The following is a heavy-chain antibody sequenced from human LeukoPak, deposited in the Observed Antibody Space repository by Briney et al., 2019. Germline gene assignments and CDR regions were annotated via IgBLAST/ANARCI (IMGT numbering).Heavy chain of an antibody. Sequence: GGSLRLSCAASGFTFDTYAMAWVRQAPGKGLQWVSTLTGRGDTTYYAESVKGRFTISRDNSKNTVYLQMNSLRVDDTAVYYCARDYGYTPYYFDYWGQGTLVTVSS. V-gene: IGHV3-23*01. CDR1: GFTFDTYA. D-gene: IGHD5-18*01. CDR2: LTGRGDTT. J-gene: IGHJ4*01. CDR3: ARDYGYTPYYFDY.